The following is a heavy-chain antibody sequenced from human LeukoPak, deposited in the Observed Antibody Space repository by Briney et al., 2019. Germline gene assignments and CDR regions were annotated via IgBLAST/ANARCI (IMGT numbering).Heavy chain of an antibody. D-gene: IGHD3-9*01. V-gene: IGHV4-34*01. CDR3: ARRVRVRYFDWLGWFDP. CDR2: ISHSGST. Sequence: PSETLSLTCAVYGGSFSGYSWNWIRQPPGKGLEWIGEISHSGSTNYSPSLKSRVTVSADTSKNQFSLKLYSVTAADTAVYYCARRVRVRYFDWLGWFDPWGQGTLVTVSS. J-gene: IGHJ5*02. CDR1: GGSFSGYS.